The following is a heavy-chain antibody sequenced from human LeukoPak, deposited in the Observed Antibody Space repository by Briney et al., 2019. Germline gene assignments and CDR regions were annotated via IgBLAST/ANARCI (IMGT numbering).Heavy chain of an antibody. J-gene: IGHJ4*02. CDR3: ASHRGYCSGGTCYSAFFDY. D-gene: IGHD2-15*01. CDR1: GFTFSDYY. Sequence: GGPLRLSCAASGFTFSDYYMTWVRQAPGKGPEWVAAISDSADNTYYTESMRGRFTISRDNSKNTLYLQMNSLRAEDTAVYYCASHRGYCSGGTCYSAFFDYWGQGTLVTVSS. CDR2: ISDSADNT. V-gene: IGHV3-23*01.